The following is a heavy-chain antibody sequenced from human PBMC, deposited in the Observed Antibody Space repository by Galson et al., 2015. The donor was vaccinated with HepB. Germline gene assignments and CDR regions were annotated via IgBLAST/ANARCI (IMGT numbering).Heavy chain of an antibody. D-gene: IGHD4-17*01. CDR2: ISSSSSTI. CDR1: GFTFSSYS. J-gene: IGHJ6*02. Sequence: SLRLSCAASGFTFSSYSMNWVRQAPGKGLEWVSYISSSSSTIYYADSVKGRFTISRDNAKNSLYLQMNSLRDEDTAVYYCARETAYGDLLGGMDVWGQGTTVTVSS. V-gene: IGHV3-48*02. CDR3: ARETAYGDLLGGMDV.